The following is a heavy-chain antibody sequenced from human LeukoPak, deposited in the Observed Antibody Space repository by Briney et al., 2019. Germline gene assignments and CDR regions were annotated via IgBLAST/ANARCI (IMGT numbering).Heavy chain of an antibody. V-gene: IGHV4-38-2*01. CDR3: ARQGGSSSPYYYYYMDV. D-gene: IGHD6-13*01. CDR2: IYHSGNT. CDR1: GYSISSGDY. J-gene: IGHJ6*03. Sequence: SETLSLTCAVSGYSISSGDYWGWFRQPPGKGLEWIGCIYHSGNTYYNPSLKSRVSISVDTSKNQFSLKLSSVTAADTAVYYCARQGGSSSPYYYYYMDVWGKGTTVTVSS.